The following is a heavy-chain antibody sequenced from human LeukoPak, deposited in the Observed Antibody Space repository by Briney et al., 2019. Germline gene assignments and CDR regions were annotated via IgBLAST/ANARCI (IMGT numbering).Heavy chain of an antibody. Sequence: PSGTLSLTCTVSGYSISSGYYWGWIRRPPGKGLEWIGSIYHSGSTYYNPSLKSRVTISVDTSKNQFSLKLSSVTAADTAVYYCARDGGYTYGYHPRYWFDPWGQGTLVTVSS. CDR2: IYHSGST. V-gene: IGHV4-38-2*02. J-gene: IGHJ5*02. CDR1: GYSISSGYY. CDR3: ARDGGYTYGYHPRYWFDP. D-gene: IGHD5-18*01.